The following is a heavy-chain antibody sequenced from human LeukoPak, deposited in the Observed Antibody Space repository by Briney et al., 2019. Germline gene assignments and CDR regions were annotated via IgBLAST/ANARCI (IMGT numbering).Heavy chain of an antibody. CDR1: GFGVSRYA. CDR3: AGDRNSDWYSPLDY. V-gene: IGHV3-23*01. J-gene: IGHJ4*02. D-gene: IGHD6-19*01. CDR2: ITNNNGKT. Sequence: GGSLRLSCAASGFGVSRYAMSWVRQVPGKGLEWVSSITNNNGKTYYADSVKGGFSISRDESENTVYLQMNSLRVEDTAIYYCAGDRNSDWYSPLDYWGPGSQVTVSP.